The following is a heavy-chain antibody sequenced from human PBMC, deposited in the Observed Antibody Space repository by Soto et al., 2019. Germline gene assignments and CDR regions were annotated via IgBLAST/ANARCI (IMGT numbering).Heavy chain of an antibody. J-gene: IGHJ3*02. CDR2: IYYSGST. CDR1: GGSISSSSYY. V-gene: IGHV4-39*01. Sequence: QLQLQESGPGLVKPSETLSLTCTVSGGSISSSSYYWGWIRQPPGKGLEWIGSIYYSGSTYYNPSLRCLFTISVATSSNQFSLKLSSVTAADTAVYYCARQPKHALDIWGQVTMVTVSS. CDR3: ARQPKHALDI.